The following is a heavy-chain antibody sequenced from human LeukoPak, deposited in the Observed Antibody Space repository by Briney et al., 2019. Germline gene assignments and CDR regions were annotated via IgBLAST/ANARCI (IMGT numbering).Heavy chain of an antibody. CDR1: GYTFTSYG. CDR3: ARAFLYDSSGYYIDY. D-gene: IGHD3-22*01. J-gene: IGHJ4*02. Sequence: ASVKVSCKASGYTFTSYGISWVRQAPGQGLEWMGWISAYNGNTNYAQKLQGRVTMTTDTSTSTAYMELSSLRSEDTAVYYCARAFLYDSSGYYIDYWGQGTLVTVSS. CDR2: ISAYNGNT. V-gene: IGHV1-18*01.